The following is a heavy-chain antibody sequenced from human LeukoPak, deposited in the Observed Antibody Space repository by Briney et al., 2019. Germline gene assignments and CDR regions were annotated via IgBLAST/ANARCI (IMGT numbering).Heavy chain of an antibody. CDR2: VSSSGSTI. Sequence: GGSLRLSCAASGFTFSSYEMNWVRQAPGKGLEWVSCVSSSGSTIYYADSVKGRFTISRDNAKNSLYLQMNSLRAEDTAVYYCARLGYSYDFDYRGQGTLVTVSS. D-gene: IGHD5-18*01. CDR1: GFTFSSYE. CDR3: ARLGYSYDFDY. J-gene: IGHJ4*02. V-gene: IGHV3-48*03.